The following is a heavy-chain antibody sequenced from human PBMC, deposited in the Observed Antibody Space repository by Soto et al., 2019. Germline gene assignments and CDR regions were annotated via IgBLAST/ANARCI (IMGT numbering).Heavy chain of an antibody. CDR2: IYYSGNT. J-gene: IGHJ5*02. V-gene: IGHV4-39*01. Sequence: PSETLSLTCTVSGGSISSSSYYWGWIRQPPGKGLEWIGSIYYSGNTYYNPSLKSRVTISVDTSKNQFSLKLSSVTAADTAVYYCASLTVLLHWFDPWAQGTLVTVSS. D-gene: IGHD3-10*01. CDR3: ASLTVLLHWFDP. CDR1: GGSISSSSYY.